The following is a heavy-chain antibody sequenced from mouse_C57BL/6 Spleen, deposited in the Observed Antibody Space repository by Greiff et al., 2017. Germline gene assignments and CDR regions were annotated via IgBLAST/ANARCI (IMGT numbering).Heavy chain of an antibody. Sequence: VQLQQSGAELARPGASVKLSCKASGYTFTSYGIRWVKQRTGQGLEWIGEIYPRSGNTYYNEKFKGKATLTADKSSSTAYMELRSLTSEDSAVYFCAPITTVVATDFDYWGQGTTLTVSS. D-gene: IGHD1-1*01. CDR3: APITTVVATDFDY. J-gene: IGHJ2*01. CDR1: GYTFTSYG. V-gene: IGHV1-81*01. CDR2: IYPRSGNT.